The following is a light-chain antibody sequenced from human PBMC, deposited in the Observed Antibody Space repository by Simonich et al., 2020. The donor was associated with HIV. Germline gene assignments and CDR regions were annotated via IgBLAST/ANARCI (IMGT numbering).Light chain of an antibody. V-gene: IGLV1-40*01. CDR1: SSNIGAGYN. Sequence: QSVLTQPPSASGAPGHRVTISCTGTSSNIGAGYNVHWYQQLPGTAPKLLINGNSNRPSGVPDRFSGAKSGTSASLAITGLQAEDEADYYCQSYDGSLSGVVFGGGTKLTVL. J-gene: IGLJ2*01. CDR3: QSYDGSLSGVV. CDR2: GNS.